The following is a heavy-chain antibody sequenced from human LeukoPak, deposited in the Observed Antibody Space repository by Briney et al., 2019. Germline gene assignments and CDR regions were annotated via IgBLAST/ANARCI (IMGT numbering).Heavy chain of an antibody. J-gene: IGHJ3*02. D-gene: IGHD3-3*01. CDR2: ISSSGSTI. Sequence: GGSLRLSCAASGFTFSSYEMNWVRQAPGKGLEWVSYISSSGSTIYYADSVKGRFTISRDNSKNTLYLQMNSLRAEDTAVYYCAKSYDFWSGYPSDAFDIWGQGTMVTVSS. CDR3: AKSYDFWSGYPSDAFDI. V-gene: IGHV3-48*03. CDR1: GFTFSSYE.